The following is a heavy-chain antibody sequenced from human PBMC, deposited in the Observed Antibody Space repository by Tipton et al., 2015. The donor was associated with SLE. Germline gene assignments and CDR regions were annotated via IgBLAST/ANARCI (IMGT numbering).Heavy chain of an antibody. CDR3: ARDLIDSPWFDP. J-gene: IGHJ5*02. Sequence: TLSLTCTVSGGSISSYYWSWIRQLPGKGLEWIGYIYYSGSTNYNPSLKSRVTISVDTSKNQFSLKLSSVTAADTAVYYCARDLIDSPWFDPWGQGTLVTVSS. CDR1: GGSISSYY. D-gene: IGHD3-16*01. V-gene: IGHV4-59*01. CDR2: IYYSGST.